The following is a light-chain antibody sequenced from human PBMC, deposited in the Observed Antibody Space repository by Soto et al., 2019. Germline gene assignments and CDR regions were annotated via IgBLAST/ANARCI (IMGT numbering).Light chain of an antibody. CDR3: QQYNSYSRT. CDR2: KAS. V-gene: IGKV1-5*03. J-gene: IGKJ1*01. Sequence: VHMTLSPATLSPSVGDSVTIACRASQSISSWLAWYQQKQGKAPKXMIYKASSLESGVPSRFSGSGSGTELTINISSLQPDDGETDDCQQYNSYSRTFGQGTKVDNK. CDR1: QSISSW.